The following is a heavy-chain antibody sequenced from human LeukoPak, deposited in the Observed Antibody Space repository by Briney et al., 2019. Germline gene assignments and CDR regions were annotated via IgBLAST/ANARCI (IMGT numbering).Heavy chain of an antibody. J-gene: IGHJ4*02. Sequence: SETLSLTCTVSGGSIGTYYWTWIRQPPGKGLEWIGYIYYTGSTDYNPSLKSRVTISVDTSKNQFSLKLSSVTAADTAVYFCARVTITSRQAFGYWGQGTQVTVSS. CDR2: IYYTGST. CDR3: ARVTITSRQAFGY. V-gene: IGHV4-59*01. CDR1: GGSIGTYY.